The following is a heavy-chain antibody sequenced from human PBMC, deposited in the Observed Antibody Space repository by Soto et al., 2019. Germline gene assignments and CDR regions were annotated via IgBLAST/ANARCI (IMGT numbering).Heavy chain of an antibody. CDR2: IWYDGSNK. CDR3: VRGEDCSGGSCYSAGKTVFDY. J-gene: IGHJ4*02. V-gene: IGHV3-33*01. CDR1: GFTFSSYC. Sequence: HPGGSLRLSCAASGFTFSSYCMHWVRQAPGKGLEWVAVIWYDGSNKYYADSVKGRFTISRDNSKNTLYLQMNSLRAEDTAVYYCVRGEDCSGGSCYSAGKTVFDYWGQGTLVTVSS. D-gene: IGHD2-15*01.